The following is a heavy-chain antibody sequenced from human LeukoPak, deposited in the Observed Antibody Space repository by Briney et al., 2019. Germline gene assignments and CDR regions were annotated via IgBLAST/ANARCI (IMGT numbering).Heavy chain of an antibody. D-gene: IGHD3-22*01. J-gene: IGHJ5*02. CDR2: IYYSGST. CDR3: AREPYDSSGYVNWFDP. CDR1: GGSISSSSYY. Sequence: PSETLSLTCTVSGGSISSSSYYWGWIRQPPGKGLVWIGYIYYSGSTYYNPSLKSRVTISVDTSKNQFSLKLSSVTAADTAVYYCAREPYDSSGYVNWFDPWGQGTLVTVSS. V-gene: IGHV4-30-4*08.